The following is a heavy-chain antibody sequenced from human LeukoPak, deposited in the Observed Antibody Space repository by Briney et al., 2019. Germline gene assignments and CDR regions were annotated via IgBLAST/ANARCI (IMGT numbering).Heavy chain of an antibody. CDR1: GGSISSYY. V-gene: IGHV4-59*01. CDR2: IYYSGST. Sequence: PSETLSLTCNVSGGSISSYYWSWIRQPPGKGLEWIGYIYYSGSTDYNPSLRSRVTISADTSKNQFSLKLTSVTAADTAVYYCARVRDYYYMDVWGNGTTVTVSS. J-gene: IGHJ6*03. CDR3: ARVRDYYYMDV.